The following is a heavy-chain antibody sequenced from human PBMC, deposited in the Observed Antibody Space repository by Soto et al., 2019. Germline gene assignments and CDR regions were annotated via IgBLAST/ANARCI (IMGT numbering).Heavy chain of an antibody. CDR2: VSGYSGHS. CDR1: NETLTTYG. V-gene: IGHV1-18*01. CDR3: ARDSSSSGYYYGMDV. J-gene: IGHJ6*02. D-gene: IGHD6-6*01. Sequence: QVHLVQSGAEVKKPGASVKVSCKASNETLTTYGISWVRQAPGQGLEWMGWVSGYSGHSSSAQEFQDRVIMTTDTSTNKAYMELRSLISDDSAVYFCARDSSSSGYYYGMDVWGQGTKVTVSS.